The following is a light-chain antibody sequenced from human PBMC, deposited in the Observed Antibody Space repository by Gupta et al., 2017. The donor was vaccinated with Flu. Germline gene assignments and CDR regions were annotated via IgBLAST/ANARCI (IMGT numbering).Light chain of an antibody. CDR1: QGVSNG. Sequence: DIQITQSPSSVSASVGDRVIISCRASQGVSNGLAWYQQKPGEAPHLLIYAASTLQSGVPSRFSGSGFGTDFSLTISSLQPDDSATYYCQQAKCFQLTFGEGTKVEIK. CDR2: AAS. V-gene: IGKV1-12*01. CDR3: QQAKCFQLT. J-gene: IGKJ4*01.